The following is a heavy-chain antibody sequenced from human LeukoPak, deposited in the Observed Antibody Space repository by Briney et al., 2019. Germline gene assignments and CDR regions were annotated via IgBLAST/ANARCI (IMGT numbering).Heavy chain of an antibody. CDR2: IWFDGSNK. CDR3: ASGVGNFYYAMDV. V-gene: IGHV3-33*01. J-gene: IGHJ6*04. CDR1: GFTFSSYG. D-gene: IGHD2-15*01. Sequence: PARPLTLSCAASGFTFSSYGMHWVRQAPGKGLEWVADIWFDGSNKYYADSVKGQFIFFIDNSKNKLYLQMNSLRDEDTAEYYCASGVGNFYYAMDVWGKGTTVTVSS.